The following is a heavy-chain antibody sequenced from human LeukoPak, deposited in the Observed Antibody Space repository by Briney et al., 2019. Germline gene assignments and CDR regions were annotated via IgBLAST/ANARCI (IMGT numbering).Heavy chain of an antibody. CDR2: IVVGSGNT. V-gene: IGHV1-58*02. D-gene: IGHD1/OR15-1a*01. CDR1: GFTFTSSA. Sequence: ASVKVSCKASGFTFTSSAMQWVRQARGQRLEWIGWIVVGSGNTNYAQKFQERVTITRDMSTSTAYMELRSLRSEDTAVYYCAATDQRGTTGGWGMDVWGQGTTVTVSS. J-gene: IGHJ6*02. CDR3: AATDQRGTTGGWGMDV.